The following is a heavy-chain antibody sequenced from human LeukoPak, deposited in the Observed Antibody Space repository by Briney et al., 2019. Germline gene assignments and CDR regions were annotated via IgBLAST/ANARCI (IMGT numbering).Heavy chain of an antibody. CDR2: ISGSGGST. CDR3: AKGPYSGSYFGRDY. Sequence: GGSLRLSCAASGFTFSSYAMTWVRQAPGKGLEWVSAISGSGGSTYYVDSVKGRFTISRDNSKNTLYLQMNSLRAEDTAVYYCAKGPYSGSYFGRDYWGQGTLVTVSP. D-gene: IGHD1-26*01. V-gene: IGHV3-23*01. CDR1: GFTFSSYA. J-gene: IGHJ4*02.